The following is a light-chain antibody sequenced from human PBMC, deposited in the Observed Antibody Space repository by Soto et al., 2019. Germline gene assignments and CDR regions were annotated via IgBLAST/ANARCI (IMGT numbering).Light chain of an antibody. Sequence: IVLTQCPGTLSLSPGERSALSCMASQIVSSSYLSWYQQKPGQAPRLLIYGASSRATGIPDRFSGSGSGTDFTLTISRLEPEDFAVYYCQQYGSSRTFGQGTQVEIK. CDR1: QIVSSSY. V-gene: IGKV3-20*01. J-gene: IGKJ1*01. CDR2: GAS. CDR3: QQYGSSRT.